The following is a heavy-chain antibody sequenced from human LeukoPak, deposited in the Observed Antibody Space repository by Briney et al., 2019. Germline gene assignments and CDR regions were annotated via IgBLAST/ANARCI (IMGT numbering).Heavy chain of an antibody. J-gene: IGHJ4*01. CDR2: ITGSGGTT. V-gene: IGHV3-23*01. CDR1: GFTLSSYA. CDR3: AKGIYSSGWSYFDY. Sequence: VGSLRPSCAPSGFTLSSYAMSWVRQAPGEGLEWVSSITGSGGTTYYATSVKGRFTISRDNSKNTLYLQMNSLTAEDTAVYYCAKGIYSSGWSYFDYWGHGTLVTVSS. D-gene: IGHD6-19*01.